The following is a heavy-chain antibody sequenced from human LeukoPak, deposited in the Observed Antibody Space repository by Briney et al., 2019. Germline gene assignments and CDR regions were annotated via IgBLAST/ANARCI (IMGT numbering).Heavy chain of an antibody. CDR2: ISSSSSTI. D-gene: IGHD6-6*01. CDR3: ATDSYSSSFDY. CDR1: GFTLSSYS. V-gene: IGHV3-48*04. J-gene: IGHJ4*02. Sequence: PGGSLRLSCAASGFTLSSYSMNWVRQAPGKGLEWVSYISSSSSTIYYADSVKGRFTISRDNAKNSLYLQMNSLRAEDTAVYYCATDSYSSSFDYWGQGTLATVSS.